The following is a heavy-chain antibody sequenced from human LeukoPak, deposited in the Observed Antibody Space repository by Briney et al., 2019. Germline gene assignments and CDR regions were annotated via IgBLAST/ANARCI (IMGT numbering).Heavy chain of an antibody. J-gene: IGHJ6*02. CDR1: GYTFTGYY. Sequence: GASVKVSCKASGYTFTGYYMHWVRQAPGQGLEWMGRINPNSGNTGYAQKFQGRVTMTRNTSISTAYMELSSLRSEDTAVYYCARSGSMVRGAYYYYGMDVWGQGTTVTVSS. V-gene: IGHV1-8*02. CDR2: INPNSGNT. D-gene: IGHD3-10*01. CDR3: ARSGSMVRGAYYYYGMDV.